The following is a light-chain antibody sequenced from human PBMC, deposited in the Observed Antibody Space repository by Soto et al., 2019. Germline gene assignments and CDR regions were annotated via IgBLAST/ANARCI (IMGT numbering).Light chain of an antibody. CDR3: SSYSTTAPLVL. CDR1: SSDIGAFKY. J-gene: IGLJ1*01. V-gene: IGLV2-14*03. CDR2: DVS. Sequence: QSALTQPASVSGSPGQAITISCTGTSSDIGAFKYVSWYQHHPGKVPKLIIFDVSDRPSGISNRFSGSKSGNTASLTISGLQTEDEADYDCSSYSTTAPLVLFGSGTKLTVL.